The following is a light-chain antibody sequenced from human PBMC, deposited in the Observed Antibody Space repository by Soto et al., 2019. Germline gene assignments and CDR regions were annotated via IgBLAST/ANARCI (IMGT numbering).Light chain of an antibody. CDR3: QLSDSSLT. V-gene: IGKV1-39*01. Sequence: DIQMTQSPSSLSASVGDSVAITCRASHNINTYLNWYQQRPGKAPRLLIYAASSVQGGVPSRFSGSGSGTDFTLTISSLQPEDFATYYCQLSDSSLTFGQGTRLEI. CDR2: AAS. CDR1: HNINTY. J-gene: IGKJ5*01.